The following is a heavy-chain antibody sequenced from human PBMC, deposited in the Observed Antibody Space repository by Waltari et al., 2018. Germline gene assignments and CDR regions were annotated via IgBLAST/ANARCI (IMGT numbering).Heavy chain of an antibody. D-gene: IGHD3-10*01. CDR2: IYYSGST. Sequence: SISSGGYYWSWIRQHPGKGLEWIGYIYYSGSTYYNPSLKSRVTISVDTSKNQFSLKLSSVTAADTAVYYCARVLWLGNIDYWGQGTLVTVSS. V-gene: IGHV4-31*02. CDR1: SISSGGYY. CDR3: ARVLWLGNIDY. J-gene: IGHJ4*02.